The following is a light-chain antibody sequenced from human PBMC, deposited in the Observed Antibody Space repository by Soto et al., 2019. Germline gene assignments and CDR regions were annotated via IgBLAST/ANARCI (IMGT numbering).Light chain of an antibody. V-gene: IGLV1-40*01. CDR3: QSYDGSLRGSV. Sequence: QSVLTQPPSVSGAPGQRVTISFTGSYSNIGSGYDVHWYQQLPGSAPKLLIYVNSNRPSGVPDRFSASKSGTSASLAITGLQAEDEADYYCQSYDGSLRGSVFGGGTQLTVL. CDR2: VNS. CDR1: YSNIGSGYD. J-gene: IGLJ3*02.